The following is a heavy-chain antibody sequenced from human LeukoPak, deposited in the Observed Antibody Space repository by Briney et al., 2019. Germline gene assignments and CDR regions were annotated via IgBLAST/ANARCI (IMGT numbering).Heavy chain of an antibody. CDR3: ARVAGRRDGYNWDY. V-gene: IGHV4-34*01. CDR2: INHSGST. Sequence: SETLSLTCAVYGGSFSGYYWSWIRQPPGKGLEWIGEINHSGSTNYNPSLKSRVTISVDTSKNQFSLKLSSVTAADTAVYYCARVAGRRDGYNWDYWGQGTLVTVPS. D-gene: IGHD5-24*01. CDR1: GGSFSGYY. J-gene: IGHJ4*02.